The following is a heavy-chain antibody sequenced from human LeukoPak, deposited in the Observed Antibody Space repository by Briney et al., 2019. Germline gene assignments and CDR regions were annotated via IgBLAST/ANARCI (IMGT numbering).Heavy chain of an antibody. D-gene: IGHD6-13*01. V-gene: IGHV1-69*06. CDR2: IIPIFGTA. CDR3: ARSPIKDIAAASYYFNY. Sequence: SVKVSCKASGGTFSSYAISWVRQAPGQGLERMGGIIPIFGTANYAQKFQGRVTITADKSTSTAYMELSSLRSEDTAVYYCARSPIKDIAAASYYFNYWGQGTLVTVSS. J-gene: IGHJ4*02. CDR1: GGTFSSYA.